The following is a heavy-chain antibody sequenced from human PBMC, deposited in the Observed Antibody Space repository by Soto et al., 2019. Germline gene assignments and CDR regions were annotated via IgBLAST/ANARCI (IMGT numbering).Heavy chain of an antibody. CDR2: IYTSGST. CDR1: GGSISSYY. D-gene: IGHD3-3*01. V-gene: IGHV4-4*07. J-gene: IGHJ4*02. CDR3: AREGGDDFWSGYYPNY. Sequence: NPSETLSLTCTVSGGSISSYYWSWIRQPAEKGLEWIGRIYTSGSTNYNPSLKSRVTMSVDTSKNQFSLKLSSVTAADTAVYYCAREGGDDFWSGYYPNYWGQGTLVTVSS.